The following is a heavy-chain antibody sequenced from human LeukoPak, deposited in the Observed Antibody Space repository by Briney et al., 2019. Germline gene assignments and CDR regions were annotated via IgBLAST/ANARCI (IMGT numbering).Heavy chain of an antibody. CDR1: GFTFSSYG. CDR3: AKDPTLVEGWFVEPDY. CDR2: ISGSGGST. J-gene: IGHJ4*02. Sequence: PGGSLRLSCAASGFTFSSYGMHWVRQAPGKGLEWVSAISGSGGSTYYADSVKGRFTISRDNSKNTLYLQMNSLRAEDTAVYYCAKDPTLVEGWFVEPDYWGQGTLVTVSS. D-gene: IGHD3-10*01. V-gene: IGHV3-23*01.